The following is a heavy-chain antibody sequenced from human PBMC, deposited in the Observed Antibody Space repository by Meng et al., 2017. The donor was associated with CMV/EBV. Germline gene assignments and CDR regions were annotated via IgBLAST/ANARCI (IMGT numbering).Heavy chain of an antibody. D-gene: IGHD5-18*01. CDR2: IYSGGSST. CDR1: GFTFSSYA. Sequence: GGSLRLSCAASGFTFSSYAMSWVRRAPGKGLEWVSVIYSGGSSTYYADSVKGRFTISRDNSKNTLYLQMNSLRAEDTAVYYCAKGGEGYSYGYDYWGQGTLVTVSS. CDR3: AKGGEGYSYGYDY. V-gene: IGHV3-23*03. J-gene: IGHJ4*02.